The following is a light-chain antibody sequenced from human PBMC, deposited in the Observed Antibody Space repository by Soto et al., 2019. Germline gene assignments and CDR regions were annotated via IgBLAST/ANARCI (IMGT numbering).Light chain of an antibody. CDR2: GNS. Sequence: QSVLTQPPSVSGAPGQRVTISCTGSSSNIGAGYDVHWYQQLPGTAPKLLIYGNSNRPSGVPDRFSGSQSGTSPSVAITGLQAEDEADYHCPSYDSSLSGDVFGTGTKPTV. CDR3: PSYDSSLSGDV. V-gene: IGLV1-40*01. J-gene: IGLJ1*01. CDR1: SSNIGAGYD.